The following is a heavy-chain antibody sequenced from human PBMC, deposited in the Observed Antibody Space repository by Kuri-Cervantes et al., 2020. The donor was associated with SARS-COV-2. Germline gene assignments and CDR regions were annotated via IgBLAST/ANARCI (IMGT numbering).Heavy chain of an antibody. CDR1: GYSFINYG. CDR2: INTHSGNT. J-gene: IGHJ4*02. V-gene: IGHV1-18*01. D-gene: IGHD2-21*01. CDR3: YCAPKEGFDS. Sequence: ASVKVSCKASGYSFINYGLTWVRQAPGRGLEWVASINTHSGNTNYAQILQGRVTMTADTFTNTAYMELRGLKSEDTAIYYCYCAPKEGFDSWGQGTLVTVSS.